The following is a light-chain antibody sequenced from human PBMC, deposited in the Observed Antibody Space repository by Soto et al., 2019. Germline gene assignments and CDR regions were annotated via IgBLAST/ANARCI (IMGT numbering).Light chain of an antibody. V-gene: IGLV2-8*01. CDR3: SSYAGSMFGV. CDR1: SSDVGGYNY. Sequence: QSALTQPPSASGSPGQSVTISCTGTSSDVGGYNYVSWYQQHPGKAPKLMIYEVSKRPSGVPDRFSGSKSGNTASLTVSGLQAEDEADYYCSSYAGSMFGVFGGGTKLTVL. J-gene: IGLJ2*01. CDR2: EVS.